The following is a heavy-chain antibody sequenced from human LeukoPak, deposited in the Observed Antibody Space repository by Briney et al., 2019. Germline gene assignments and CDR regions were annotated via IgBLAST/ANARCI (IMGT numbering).Heavy chain of an antibody. J-gene: IGHJ3*02. CDR3: ARDPGYSSSWNAFDI. CDR1: GYTFTSYG. D-gene: IGHD6-13*01. CDR2: ISAYNGNT. Sequence: ASVKVSCKASGYTFTSYGISWVRQAPGQGLEWMGWISAYNGNTNYAQKLQGRVTITADESTSTAYMELSSLRSEDTAVYYCARDPGYSSSWNAFDIWGQGTMVTVSS. V-gene: IGHV1-18*01.